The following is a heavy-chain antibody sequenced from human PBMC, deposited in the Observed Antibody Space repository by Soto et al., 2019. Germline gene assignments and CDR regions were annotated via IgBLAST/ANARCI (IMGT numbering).Heavy chain of an antibody. V-gene: IGHV3-23*01. CDR2: ISGSGGST. CDR1: GFTFSSYA. D-gene: IGHD3-3*01. Sequence: GGSLRLSCAASGFTFSSYAMSWVRQAPGKGLEWVSAISGSGGSTYYADSVKGRFTISRGNSKNTLYLQMNSLRAEDTAVYYCAKDLLTYYDFWSGYSSTFDYWGQGTRVTVSS. J-gene: IGHJ4*02. CDR3: AKDLLTYYDFWSGYSSTFDY.